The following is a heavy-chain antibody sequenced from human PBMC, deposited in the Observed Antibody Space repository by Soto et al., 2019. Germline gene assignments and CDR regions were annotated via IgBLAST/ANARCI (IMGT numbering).Heavy chain of an antibody. J-gene: IGHJ6*02. V-gene: IGHV3-21*01. CDR1: GFTFSRYS. CDR3: ARDKTAVLRGMDV. Sequence: PGGSLRLSCATSGFTFSRYSMNGVRQAPGKGLEWVSSISSSSSYIYYADSVKGRFTISRDNAKNSLYLQMNSLRAEDTAVYYCARDKTAVLRGMDVWGQGTTVTVSS. CDR2: ISSSSSYI. D-gene: IGHD3-3*01.